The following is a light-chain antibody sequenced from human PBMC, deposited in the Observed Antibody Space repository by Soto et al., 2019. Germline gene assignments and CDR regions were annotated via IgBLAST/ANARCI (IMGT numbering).Light chain of an antibody. CDR2: GVS. CDR1: SSDVGDYNY. CDR3: SSYTSTNTLV. Sequence: QSALTQPASVSGSPGQSITISCTGTSSDVGDYNYVSWYQQHPGKAPKLIIYGVSNRPSGISNRFSGSKSGNTASLTISGLQAEDEAEYYCSSYTSTNTLVFGGGIQLTVL. V-gene: IGLV2-14*03. J-gene: IGLJ2*01.